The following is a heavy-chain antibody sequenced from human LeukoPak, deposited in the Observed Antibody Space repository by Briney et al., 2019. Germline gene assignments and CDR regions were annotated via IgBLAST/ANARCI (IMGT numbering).Heavy chain of an antibody. CDR3: ATRLITIFGVVDHDNDY. D-gene: IGHD3-3*01. V-gene: IGHV1-24*01. J-gene: IGHJ4*02. Sequence: ASVKVSCKVSGYTLTELSMHWVRQAPGKGLEWMGGIDPEDGETIYAQKFQGRVTMTEDTSTDTAYMELSSLRSEDTAVYYCATRLITIFGVVDHDNDYWGQGTLVTVSS. CDR1: GYTLTELS. CDR2: IDPEDGET.